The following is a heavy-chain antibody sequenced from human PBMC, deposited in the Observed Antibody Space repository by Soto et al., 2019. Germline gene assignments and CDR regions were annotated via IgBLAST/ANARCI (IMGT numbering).Heavy chain of an antibody. J-gene: IGHJ4*02. Sequence: EVQLVESGGGLVQPGGSLRLSCAASGFTFSINNMNWVRQAPGKGLEWVSYISSSSIIIYYADSVKGRFTISRDDAKNSRYLQLNSLRAEDTSVYSCARDQEASWYTRYSDYWGQGTLVTVSS. D-gene: IGHD6-13*01. CDR3: ARDQEASWYTRYSDY. CDR2: ISSSSIII. CDR1: GFTFSINN. V-gene: IGHV3-48*01.